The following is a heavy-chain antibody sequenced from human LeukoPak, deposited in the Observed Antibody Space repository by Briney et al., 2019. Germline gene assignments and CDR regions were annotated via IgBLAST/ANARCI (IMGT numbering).Heavy chain of an antibody. CDR3: ARPRVPDS. CDR1: GFTFSTSW. CDR2: IKHDASET. Sequence: GGSLRLSCAASGFTFSTSWMSWVRQAPGKGLEWVANIKHDASETNYVDSVKGRFTISRDNAKNSLYLQMNSLRAEDTAVYYCARPRVPDSWGQGTLVAVSS. J-gene: IGHJ4*02. V-gene: IGHV3-7*01.